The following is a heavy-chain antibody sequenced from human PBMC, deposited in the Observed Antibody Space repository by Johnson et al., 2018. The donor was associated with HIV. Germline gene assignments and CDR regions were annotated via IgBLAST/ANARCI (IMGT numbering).Heavy chain of an antibody. V-gene: IGHV3-15*01. D-gene: IGHD3-22*01. CDR1: GFTFSNAW. CDR3: TTITRSYYYDSSGHLYDAFDI. CDR2: IKSKSDGGTT. Sequence: MQLVESGGGLVKPGGSLRLSCAASGFTFSNAWMSWVRQAPGKGLEWVGRIKSKSDGGTTDYAAPLTGRFAISRDDSKNMLHLQMNSLKTEDTAIYYCTTITRSYYYDSSGHLYDAFDIWGQGTMVTVAS. J-gene: IGHJ3*02.